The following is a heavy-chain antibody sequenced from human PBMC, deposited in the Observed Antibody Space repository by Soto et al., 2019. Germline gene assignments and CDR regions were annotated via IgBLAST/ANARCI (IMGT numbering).Heavy chain of an antibody. J-gene: IGHJ3*02. Sequence: LRLSCAASGFTFSSYGMHWVRQAPGKGLEWVAVISYDGSNKYYADSVKGRFTISRDNSKNTLYLQMNSLRAEDTAVYYCAKDLRQQLVQDAFDIWGQGTMVTVSS. D-gene: IGHD6-13*01. CDR3: AKDLRQQLVQDAFDI. CDR2: ISYDGSNK. V-gene: IGHV3-30*18. CDR1: GFTFSSYG.